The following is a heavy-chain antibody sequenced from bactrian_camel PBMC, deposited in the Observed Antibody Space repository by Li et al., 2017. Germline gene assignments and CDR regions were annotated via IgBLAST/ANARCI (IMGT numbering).Heavy chain of an antibody. Sequence: HVQLVESGGDSVQAGGSLKLSCVVTGWTYGTWTIGWFRQAPGKEREVVAVIDAHRGPSYANSVKGRFTVSRDKAKNTFNLQMDALKPEDTAMYYCAATGSLLYFSEYDGELAFASWGQGTQVTVS. CDR1: GWTYGTWT. CDR2: IDAHRGP. J-gene: IGHJ6*01. D-gene: IGHD4*01. V-gene: IGHV3S53*01. CDR3: AATGSLLYFSEYDGELAFAS.